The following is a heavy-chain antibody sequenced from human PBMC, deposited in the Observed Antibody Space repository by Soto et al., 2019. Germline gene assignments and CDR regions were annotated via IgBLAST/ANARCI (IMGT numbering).Heavy chain of an antibody. CDR2: TRSAAENYAT. Sequence: EVQLVESGGGLVQPGGSLKLSCAASGFTFSGSAVHWVRQASGKGLEWLVRTRSAAENYATSYAASVRGRFTISRDDSKSTAYLQLNSLNTEDTAVYYCSRGVWLGASCGMDVWGQGTTVTVSS. J-gene: IGHJ6*02. CDR3: SRGVWLGASCGMDV. V-gene: IGHV3-73*02. D-gene: IGHD3-10*01. CDR1: GFTFSGSA.